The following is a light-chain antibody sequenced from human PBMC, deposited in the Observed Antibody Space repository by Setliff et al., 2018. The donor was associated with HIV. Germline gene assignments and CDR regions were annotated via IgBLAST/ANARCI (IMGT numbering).Light chain of an antibody. J-gene: IGLJ1*01. CDR3: TSYANSSTYI. CDR1: SSDVGNYNY. V-gene: IGLV2-14*01. CDR2: EVT. Sequence: QSVLTQPASVSGSPGQSITISCTGTSSDVGNYNYVSWYQQRPGKAPKLMIYEVTYRPSGVSNRFSGSKSGNTASLTISGLQAEDEADYYCTSYANSSTYIFGTGTKVTVL.